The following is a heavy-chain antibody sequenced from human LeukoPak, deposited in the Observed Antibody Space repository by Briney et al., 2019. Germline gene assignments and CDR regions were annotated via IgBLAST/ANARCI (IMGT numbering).Heavy chain of an antibody. CDR3: ASPKYGSGSYHY. CDR1: GGSISSYC. V-gene: IGHV4-59*08. J-gene: IGHJ4*02. Sequence: PSETLSLTCTVSGGSISSYCWSWIRQPPGKGLEWIGYIYYSGSTNYNPSLKSRVTISVDTSKNQFSLKLSSVTAADTAVYYCASPKYGSGSYHYWGQGTLVTVSS. D-gene: IGHD3-10*01. CDR2: IYYSGST.